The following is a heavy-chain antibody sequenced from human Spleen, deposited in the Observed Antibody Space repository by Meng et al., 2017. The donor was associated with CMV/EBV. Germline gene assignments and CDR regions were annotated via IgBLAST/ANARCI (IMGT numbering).Heavy chain of an antibody. CDR1: GFTFSSYS. CDR2: ISSSSYI. V-gene: IGHV3-21*01. CDR3: AGSESPWYQVY. Sequence: GGSLRLSCAASGFTFSSYSMNWVRQAPGKGLEWVSSISSSSYIYYADSVKGRFTISRDNAKNSLYLQMNSLRTEDTAVYYCAGSESPWYQVYWGRGILVTVSS. J-gene: IGHJ4*02. D-gene: IGHD2-2*01.